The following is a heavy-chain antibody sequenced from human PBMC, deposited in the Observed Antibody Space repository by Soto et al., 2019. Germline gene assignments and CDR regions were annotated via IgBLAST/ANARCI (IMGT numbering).Heavy chain of an antibody. CDR3: ARRNIVVVVAATLDAFDI. Sequence: GESLKISCKGSGYSFTSYWIGWVRQMPGKGLEWMGIIYPGDSDTRYSPSFQGQVTISADKSISTAYLQWSSLKASDTAMYYCARRNIVVVVAATLDAFDIWGQGTMVTVSS. J-gene: IGHJ3*02. D-gene: IGHD2-15*01. V-gene: IGHV5-51*01. CDR1: GYSFTSYW. CDR2: IYPGDSDT.